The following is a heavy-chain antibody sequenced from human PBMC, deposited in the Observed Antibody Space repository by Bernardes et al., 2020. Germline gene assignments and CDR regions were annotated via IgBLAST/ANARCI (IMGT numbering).Heavy chain of an antibody. V-gene: IGHV1-18*01. Sequence: ALVKVSCKASGYTLTSYVIIWVRQAPGQGLEWMGWISAYHGNTNYAQKLQGRVTMTTDTSTSTAYMELRSLRSDDTAVYYCARGFTIFGVVQYFDYWGQGTLVTVSS. D-gene: IGHD3-3*01. J-gene: IGHJ4*02. CDR3: ARGFTIFGVVQYFDY. CDR1: GYTLTSYV. CDR2: ISAYHGNT.